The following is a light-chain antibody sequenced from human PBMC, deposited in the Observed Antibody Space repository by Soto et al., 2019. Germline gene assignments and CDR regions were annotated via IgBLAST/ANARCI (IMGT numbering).Light chain of an antibody. CDR2: KAS. V-gene: IGKV1-5*03. CDR3: QQYHRSSRT. J-gene: IGKJ1*01. CDR1: ESVNIW. Sequence: DIQMTQSPSILSASVGERVTITCRANESVNIWLAWYQQKPGQAPKLLIQKASTLQSGVPSRFGGGGSGTEFTLTISNLQPEDFATYYCQQYHRSSRTFGQATKVDIK.